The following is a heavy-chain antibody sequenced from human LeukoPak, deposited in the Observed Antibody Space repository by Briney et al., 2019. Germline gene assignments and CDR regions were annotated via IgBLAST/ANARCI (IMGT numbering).Heavy chain of an antibody. V-gene: IGHV3-48*02. Sequence: PGGSLRLSCAASGFTLCSYNMNWVRHAPGEGLEWISYITTSIDIISYADSVQGRFTISRDNAKNSLYLQMDRLRDEDTAVYYCVRGHNYYFGYWGQGILVTVSA. J-gene: IGHJ4*02. CDR1: GFTLCSYN. CDR2: ITTSIDII. CDR3: VRGHNYYFGY.